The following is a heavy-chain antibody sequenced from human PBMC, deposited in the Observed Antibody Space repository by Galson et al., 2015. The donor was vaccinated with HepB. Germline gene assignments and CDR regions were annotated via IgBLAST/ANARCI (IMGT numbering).Heavy chain of an antibody. V-gene: IGHV3-23*01. D-gene: IGHD2-15*01. CDR3: AREDRNTFIVSFDY. CDR2: IGVDAGST. CDR1: GFTFSSLG. J-gene: IGHJ4*02. Sequence: SLRLSCAASGFTFSSLGMTWVRQAPGKGLECVSAIGVDAGSTDYADSVKGRFSISRDNSKNVLYLQMSSLRDEDTAIYFCAREDRNTFIVSFDYWGQGARVTVSS.